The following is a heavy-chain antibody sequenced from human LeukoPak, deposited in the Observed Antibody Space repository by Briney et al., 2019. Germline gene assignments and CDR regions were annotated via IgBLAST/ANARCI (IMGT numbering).Heavy chain of an antibody. Sequence: PSETLSLTCAVSGGSISSSAWWRWVRQPPGKGLEWIGEVYHSGSTNYNSFLKSRVTISVDKSKNKFSLKLTSATAADTAVYYCARDLGSSWFEPLDYWGQGILVIVSS. V-gene: IGHV4-4*02. CDR1: GGSISSSAW. CDR2: VYHSGST. J-gene: IGHJ4*02. CDR3: ARDLGSSWFEPLDY. D-gene: IGHD6-13*01.